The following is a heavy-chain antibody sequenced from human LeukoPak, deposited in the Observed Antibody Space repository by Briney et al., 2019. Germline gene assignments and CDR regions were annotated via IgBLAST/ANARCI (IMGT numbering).Heavy chain of an antibody. CDR3: ARYCSSTSCYDLVVDY. D-gene: IGHD2-2*01. CDR1: GYTFTSYG. Sequence: ASVKVSCKASGYTFTSYGISWVRQAPGQGLEWMGWISAYNGNTNYAQKLQGRVTMTTDTPTSTAYMELRSLRSDDTAVYYCARYCSSTSCYDLVVDYWGQGTLVTVSS. CDR2: ISAYNGNT. V-gene: IGHV1-18*01. J-gene: IGHJ4*02.